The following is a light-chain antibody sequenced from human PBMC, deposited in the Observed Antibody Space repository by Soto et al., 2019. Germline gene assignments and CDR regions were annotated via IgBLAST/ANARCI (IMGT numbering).Light chain of an antibody. J-gene: IGKJ1*01. CDR2: AAS. V-gene: IGKV1-8*01. Sequence: AIRMTQSPSSFSASTGDRVTITCRASQGISSYLAWYQQKPGKAPKLLIYAASTLQSGVPSRFSGSGSGTDSTLTISSLQSEDFATYYCQQYYSYPHPFGQGTKVEIQ. CDR3: QQYYSYPHP. CDR1: QGISSY.